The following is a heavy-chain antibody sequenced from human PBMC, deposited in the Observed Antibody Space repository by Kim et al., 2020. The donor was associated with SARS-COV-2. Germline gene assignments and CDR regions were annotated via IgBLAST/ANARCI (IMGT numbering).Heavy chain of an antibody. V-gene: IGHV3-30*04. Sequence: GGSLRLSCAASGFTFSSYAMHWVRQAPGKGLEWVAVISYDGSNKYYADSVKGRFTISRDNSKNTLYLQMNSLRAEDTAVYYYARAATGSYYYGMDVWGQGTTVTVSS. CDR2: ISYDGSNK. CDR1: GFTFSSYA. J-gene: IGHJ6*02. D-gene: IGHD2-15*01. CDR3: ARAATGSYYYGMDV.